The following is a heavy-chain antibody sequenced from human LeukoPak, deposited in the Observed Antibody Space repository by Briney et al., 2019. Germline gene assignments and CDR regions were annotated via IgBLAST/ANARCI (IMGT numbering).Heavy chain of an antibody. CDR3: ARGLVTMVRGVINYYYYGMDV. V-gene: IGHV3-11*06. Sequence: DSVKGRFTISRDNAKNSLYLQMNSLRAEDTAVYYCARGLVTMVRGVINYYYYGMDVWGQGTTVTVSS. D-gene: IGHD3-10*01. J-gene: IGHJ6*02.